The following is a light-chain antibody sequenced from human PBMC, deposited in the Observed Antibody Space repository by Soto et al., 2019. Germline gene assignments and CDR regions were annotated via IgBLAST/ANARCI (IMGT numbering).Light chain of an antibody. CDR3: QQYDDSIT. CDR2: GAS. Sequence: EIVLTQSPDTLSLSPGESATLSCRASQSVSSSYLAWYQQKPGRAPRLLIYGASNRATGIPDRFSGSGSGTDFTLTISRLEPEGFAVFYCQQYDDSITFGQGTRLEIE. CDR1: QSVSSSY. V-gene: IGKV3-20*01. J-gene: IGKJ5*01.